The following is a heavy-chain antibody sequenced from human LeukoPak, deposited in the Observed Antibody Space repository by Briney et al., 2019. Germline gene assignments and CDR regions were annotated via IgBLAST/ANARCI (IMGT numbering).Heavy chain of an antibody. D-gene: IGHD3-10*01. CDR2: IWYDGSNK. V-gene: IGHV3-30*02. CDR1: GFTFSSYG. CDR3: AKWGAQSGSYRVVDS. Sequence: GGSLRLSCAASGFTFSSYGMHWVRQAPGKGLEWVAVIWYDGSNKYYADSVKGRFTISRGNSNNTLFLQMNSLRVEDTAVYYCAKWGAQSGSYRVVDSWGRGTLVTVSS. J-gene: IGHJ4*02.